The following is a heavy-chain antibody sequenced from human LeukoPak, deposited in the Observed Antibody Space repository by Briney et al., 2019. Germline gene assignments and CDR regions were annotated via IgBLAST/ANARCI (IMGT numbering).Heavy chain of an antibody. CDR1: GFTFSSYG. V-gene: IGHV3-30*03. Sequence: PGGSLRVSCAASGFTFSSYGMHWVRQAPGKGLEWVAVISYDGSNKYYADSVKGRFTISRDNSKNTLYLQMNSLRAEDTAVYYCAIIVGPHLNDYFDYWGQGTLVTVSS. CDR3: AIIVGPHLNDYFDY. D-gene: IGHD1-26*01. J-gene: IGHJ4*02. CDR2: ISYDGSNK.